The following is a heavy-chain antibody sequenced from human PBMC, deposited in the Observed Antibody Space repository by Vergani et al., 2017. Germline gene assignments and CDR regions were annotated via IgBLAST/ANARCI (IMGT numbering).Heavy chain of an antibody. J-gene: IGHJ5*02. CDR3: ARVTPDYYDSSGYPSNWFDP. CDR1: GGTFSSYA. D-gene: IGHD3-22*01. CDR2: IIPIFGTA. Sequence: QVQLVQSGAEVKKPGSSVKVSCKASGGTFSSYAISWVRQAPGQGLEWMGGIIPIFGTANYAQKFQGRVTITADASTSTAYMELSSLRSEDTAVYYCARVTPDYYDSSGYPSNWFDPWGQGTLVTVSS. V-gene: IGHV1-69*12.